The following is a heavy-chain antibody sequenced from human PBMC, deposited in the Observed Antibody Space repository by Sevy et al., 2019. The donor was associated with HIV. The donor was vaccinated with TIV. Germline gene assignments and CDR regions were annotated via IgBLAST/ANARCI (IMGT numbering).Heavy chain of an antibody. CDR1: GFTFSSYI. V-gene: IGHV3-21*01. CDR3: SKLLLLGWFDS. J-gene: IGHJ5*01. D-gene: IGHD3-22*01. Sequence: GGSLRLSCAASGFTFSSYIMNWVRQAPGKGLECVSSISSSGSNIYYADSVKGRFTVPRDNAKNSLYQQMNVLRAEETALYYCSKLLLLGWFDSWGQGTLVTVSS. CDR2: ISSSGSNI.